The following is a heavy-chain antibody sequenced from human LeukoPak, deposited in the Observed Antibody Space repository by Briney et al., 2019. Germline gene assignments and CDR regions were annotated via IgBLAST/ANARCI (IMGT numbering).Heavy chain of an antibody. Sequence: PSETLSLTCTVSGGSISSYYWNWIRQPPGKGLEWIGYIYYTGSTNYNPSLKGRVTISVDTSKNQFSLKLSSVTAADTAVYYCATGYTVNYYFDYWGQGTLVTVSS. D-gene: IGHD4-17*01. CDR1: GGSISSYY. CDR3: ATGYTVNYYFDY. CDR2: IYYTGST. V-gene: IGHV4-59*01. J-gene: IGHJ4*02.